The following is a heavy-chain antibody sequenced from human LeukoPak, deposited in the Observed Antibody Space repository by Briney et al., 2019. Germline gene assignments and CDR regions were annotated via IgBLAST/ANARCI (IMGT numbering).Heavy chain of an antibody. V-gene: IGHV1-46*01. CDR3: ARGDSSSWYYFDY. J-gene: IGHJ4*02. D-gene: IGHD6-13*01. Sequence: ASVKVSCKASGYTFTNYYMHWVRQAPGQGLEWMGVINPSDGSTSYTQRFQGRVTMTRDTSTSTVYMELSRLRSDDTAVYYCARGDSSSWYYFDYWGQGTLVTVSS. CDR1: GYTFTNYY. CDR2: INPSDGST.